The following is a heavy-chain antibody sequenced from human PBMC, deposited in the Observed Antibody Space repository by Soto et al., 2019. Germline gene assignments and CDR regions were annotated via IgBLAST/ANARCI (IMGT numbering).Heavy chain of an antibody. CDR2: IWYDGSNK. Sequence: QVQLVESGGGVVQTGRSLRLSCAASGFTFSSYGMHWVRQAPGKGLEWVAVIWYDGSNKYYADSVKGRFTISRDNSKNTLYLQMNSLRAEDTAVYYCARESPTLLAAFDIWGQGTMVTVSS. V-gene: IGHV3-33*01. CDR3: ARESPTLLAAFDI. J-gene: IGHJ3*02. D-gene: IGHD3-10*01. CDR1: GFTFSSYG.